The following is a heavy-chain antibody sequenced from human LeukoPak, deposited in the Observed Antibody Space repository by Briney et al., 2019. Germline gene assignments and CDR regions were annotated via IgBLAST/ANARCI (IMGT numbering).Heavy chain of an antibody. V-gene: IGHV2-5*08. J-gene: IGHJ2*01. CDR3: AHYGTTPWYFDL. CDR2: IYWDDDK. CDR1: GGSVSSGSYY. D-gene: IGHD1-1*01. Sequence: TLSLTCTVSGGSVSSGSYYWSWIRQPPGKALEWLALIYWDDDKRYSPSLKSRLTITKDTSKNQVVLTMTNMDPVDTARYYCAHYGTTPWYFDLWGRGTLVTVSS.